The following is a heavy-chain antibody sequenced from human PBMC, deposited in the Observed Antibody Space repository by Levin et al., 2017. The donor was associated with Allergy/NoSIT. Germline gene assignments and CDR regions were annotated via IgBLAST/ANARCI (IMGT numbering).Heavy chain of an antibody. Sequence: GGSLRLSCAASGFSITKYGMHRVRQSPGKGLEGVAVIWYGGNNRQYADSVKGRFIVSGENAKNTVYLEMNNLGADDTAMYYCARDRWEVLSDYYGMDVWGQGTTVTVSS. D-gene: IGHD1-26*01. CDR2: IWYGGNNR. J-gene: IGHJ6*02. CDR1: GFSITKYG. V-gene: IGHV3-33*01. CDR3: ARDRWEVLSDYYGMDV.